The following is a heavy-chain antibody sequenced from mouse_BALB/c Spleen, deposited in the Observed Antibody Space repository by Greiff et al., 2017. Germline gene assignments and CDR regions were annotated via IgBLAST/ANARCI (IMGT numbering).Heavy chain of an antibody. Sequence: VQLVESGPGLVQPSQSLSITCTVSGFSLTSYGVHWVRQSPGKGLEWLGVIWSGGSTDYNAAFISRLSISKDNSKSQVFFKMNSLQANDTAIYYCARNGNSFAYWGQGTLVTVSA. V-gene: IGHV2-2*02. J-gene: IGHJ3*01. CDR3: ARNGNSFAY. D-gene: IGHD2-1*01. CDR2: IWSGGST. CDR1: GFSLTSYG.